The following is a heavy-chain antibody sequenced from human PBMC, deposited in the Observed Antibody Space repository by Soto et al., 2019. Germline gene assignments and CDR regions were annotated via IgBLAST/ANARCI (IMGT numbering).Heavy chain of an antibody. D-gene: IGHD5-18*01. CDR3: AKVSQLWDNYGMDV. CDR2: ISYDGSNK. V-gene: IGHV3-30-3*01. Sequence: PGGSLRLSCAASGFTFSSYAMHWVRQAPGKGLEWVAVISYDGSNKYYADSVKGRFTISRDNSKNTLYLQMNSLRAEDTAVYYCAKVSQLWDNYGMDVWGQGTTVTVSS. J-gene: IGHJ6*02. CDR1: GFTFSSYA.